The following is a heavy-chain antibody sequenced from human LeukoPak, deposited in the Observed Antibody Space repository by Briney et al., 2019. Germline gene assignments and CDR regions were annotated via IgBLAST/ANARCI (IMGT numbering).Heavy chain of an antibody. J-gene: IGHJ6*03. CDR3: ARSSPSYYYYYCMDV. V-gene: IGHV7-4-1*02. CDR2: INTNTGNP. CDR1: GYTFTSYA. D-gene: IGHD3-10*01. Sequence: ASVKVSCKASGYTFTSYAMNWVRQAPGQGLEWMGWINTNTGNPTYAQGFTGRFVFSLDTSVSTAYLQISSLKAEDTAVYYCARSSPSYYYYYCMDVWGKGTTVTVSS.